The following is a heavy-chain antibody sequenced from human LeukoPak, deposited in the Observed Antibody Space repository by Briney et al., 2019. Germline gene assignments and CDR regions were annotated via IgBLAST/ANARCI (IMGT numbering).Heavy chain of an antibody. D-gene: IGHD2-2*02. CDR2: ISFDGNTK. V-gene: IGHV3-33*06. Sequence: PGRSPRLSCAASGFTFSNYAMHWVRQAPGKGLEWVAVISFDGNTKHSADSVKGRFTISRDSSKNTLYLQMNSLKAEDTAVYYCAKDLCSTTCYTAYWGQGTLVTVSS. J-gene: IGHJ4*02. CDR3: AKDLCSTTCYTAY. CDR1: GFTFSNYA.